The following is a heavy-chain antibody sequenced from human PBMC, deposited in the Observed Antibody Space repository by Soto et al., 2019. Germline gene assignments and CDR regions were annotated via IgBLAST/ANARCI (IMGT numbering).Heavy chain of an antibody. V-gene: IGHV4-4*02. CDR1: GGSISSSNW. CDR3: ARRYGYCFDY. Sequence: SETLSLTCAVSGGSISSSNWWSWVRQPPGKGLEWIGDIYHSGSTNYNPSLKSRVTISVDTSKNQFSLRLTSVTAADTAVYYCARRYGYCFDYWGQGTLVTVSS. CDR2: IYHSGST. D-gene: IGHD2-2*03. J-gene: IGHJ4*02.